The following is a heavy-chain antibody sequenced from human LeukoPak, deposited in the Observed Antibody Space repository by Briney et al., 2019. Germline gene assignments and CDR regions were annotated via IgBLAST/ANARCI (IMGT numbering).Heavy chain of an antibody. J-gene: IGHJ4*02. V-gene: IGHV1-18*01. Sequence: GASVKVSCKASGYTFTSYGISWVRQAPGQGLEWMGWISAYNGNTNYAQKFQGRVTITADESTSTAYMELSSLRSEDTAVYYCARDPLRGYSGYDYLLDYWGQGTLVTVSS. CDR3: ARDPLRGYSGYDYLLDY. CDR2: ISAYNGNT. CDR1: GYTFTSYG. D-gene: IGHD5-12*01.